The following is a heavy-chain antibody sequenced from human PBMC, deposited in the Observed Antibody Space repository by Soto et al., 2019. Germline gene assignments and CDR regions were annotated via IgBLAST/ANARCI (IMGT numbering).Heavy chain of an antibody. CDR3: ARDVAMPTGLGLGY. J-gene: IGHJ4*02. D-gene: IGHD6-19*01. CDR1: GFAFANYG. CDR2: ISNDGSKK. V-gene: IGHV3-30*03. Sequence: LRLSCAASGFAFANYGIHWVRQAPGKGLEWVAHISNDGSKKFYGDSVKGRFTISRDNSENTVYLQMTSLRPDDTAVFYCARDVAMPTGLGLGYWGQGTLVTVSS.